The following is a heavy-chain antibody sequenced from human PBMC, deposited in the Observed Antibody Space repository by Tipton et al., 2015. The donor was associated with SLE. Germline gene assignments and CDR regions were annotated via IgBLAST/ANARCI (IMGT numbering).Heavy chain of an antibody. Sequence: TLSLTCAVYGGSFSGYYWSWIRQPPGKGLGWIGEINHSGTTNYNPSLKSRVTISVDTSKNQFSLKLNSVTAADTAVYYCARRGGGSGRRYGYFDLWGRGTRGSVSS. V-gene: IGHV4-34*01. CDR3: ARRGGGSGRRYGYFDL. D-gene: IGHD3-10*01. CDR2: INHSGTT. J-gene: IGHJ2*01. CDR1: GGSFSGYY.